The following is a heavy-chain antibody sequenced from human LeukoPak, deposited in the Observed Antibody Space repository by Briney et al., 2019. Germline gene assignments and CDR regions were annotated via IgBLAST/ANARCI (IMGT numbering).Heavy chain of an antibody. Sequence: GRSLRLACAASGFTFSSYWMHWVRQAPGKGLVWVSRINSDGSSTSYADSVKGRFTISRDNAKNTLYLQMNSLRAEDTAVYYCARDKGEPYYDILTGLIEGNAFDIWGQGTMVTVSS. V-gene: IGHV3-74*01. J-gene: IGHJ3*02. CDR1: GFTFSSYW. CDR2: INSDGSST. D-gene: IGHD3-9*01. CDR3: ARDKGEPYYDILTGLIEGNAFDI.